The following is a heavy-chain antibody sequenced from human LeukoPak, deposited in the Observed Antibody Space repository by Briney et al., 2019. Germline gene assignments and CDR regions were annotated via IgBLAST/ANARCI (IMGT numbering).Heavy chain of an antibody. CDR3: ARSRDGYNKYYFDY. D-gene: IGHD5-24*01. CDR1: GGTFSSYA. V-gene: IGHV1-69*04. Sequence: VASVKVSCKASGGTFSSYAISWVRQAPRQGLEWMGRIIPTLGIANYAQKFQGRVTITADKSTSTAYMELSSLRSEDTAVYYCARSRDGYNKYYFDYWGQGTLVTVSS. J-gene: IGHJ4*02. CDR2: IIPTLGIA.